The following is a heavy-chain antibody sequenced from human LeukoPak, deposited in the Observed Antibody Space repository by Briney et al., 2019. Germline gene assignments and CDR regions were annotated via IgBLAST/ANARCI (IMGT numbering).Heavy chain of an antibody. J-gene: IGHJ4*02. CDR3: ARDWPNLHY. Sequence: GGSLRLSWVVSGFTVSDNYMIWVRQAPGKGLERVSVIYGDGRIFYSASAKGRSTISRDNSKHPLYLQMNSLRAEDTAVYYCARDWPNLHYWGQGTLVTVSS. CDR2: IYGDGRI. V-gene: IGHV3-53*01. CDR1: GFTVSDNY.